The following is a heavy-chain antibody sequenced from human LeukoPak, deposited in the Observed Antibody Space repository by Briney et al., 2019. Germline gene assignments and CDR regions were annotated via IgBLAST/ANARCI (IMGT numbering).Heavy chain of an antibody. CDR3: ARDDGSGSFYFDY. V-gene: IGHV3-21*01. CDR1: GFTFRSYC. D-gene: IGHD3-10*01. CDR2: ISSSSSYI. J-gene: IGHJ4*02. Sequence: PGGSLRLSCAASGFTFRSYCMNWVRQAPGKGLEWVSSISSSSSYIYYADSVKGRFTISRDNAKNSLYLQMNSLRAEDTAVYYCARDDGSGSFYFDYWGQGTLVTVSS.